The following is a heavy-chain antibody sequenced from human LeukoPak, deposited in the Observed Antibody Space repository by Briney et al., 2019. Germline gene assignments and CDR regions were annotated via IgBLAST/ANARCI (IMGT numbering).Heavy chain of an antibody. Sequence: ASVKVSCKASGYTFTGYYMHWVRQAPGQGLEWMGWINPNSGGTNYAQKFQGRVTMTRDTSISTAYMELSRLRSDDTAVYYCAREMITFGGVIVIPALGYCGQGTLVTVSS. CDR2: INPNSGGT. CDR3: AREMITFGGVIVIPALGY. D-gene: IGHD3-16*02. J-gene: IGHJ4*02. CDR1: GYTFTGYY. V-gene: IGHV1-2*02.